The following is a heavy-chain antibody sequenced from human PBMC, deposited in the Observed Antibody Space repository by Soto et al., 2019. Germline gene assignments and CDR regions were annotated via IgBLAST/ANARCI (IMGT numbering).Heavy chain of an antibody. CDR2: ISGSGSST. D-gene: IGHD1-1*01. J-gene: IGHJ3*02. Sequence: EVQLLESGGGLVQPGGSLRLSCAASGFTFSNYAMNWVRQAPGKGLEWVSVISGSGSSTAYEDSVKGRFTISRDNPKNTLFLQMNGLRAEDTAVYFCAKDRKDWDTGWDAFDIWGLGTMVTVSS. V-gene: IGHV3-23*01. CDR3: AKDRKDWDTGWDAFDI. CDR1: GFTFSNYA.